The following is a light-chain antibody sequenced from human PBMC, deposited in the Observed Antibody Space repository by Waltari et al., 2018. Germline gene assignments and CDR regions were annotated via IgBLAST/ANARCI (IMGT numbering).Light chain of an antibody. V-gene: IGKV3-15*01. Sequence: EILMTQSPATLSVSPGERATLSCRASQSLSTNLAWYQQHPGQAPRLLIDGASTRATGVPARFSGSRSGTEFTLIISSLQSEDFALYYCQQYHNWPYTFGQGTKLEIK. J-gene: IGKJ2*01. CDR3: QQYHNWPYT. CDR1: QSLSTN. CDR2: GAS.